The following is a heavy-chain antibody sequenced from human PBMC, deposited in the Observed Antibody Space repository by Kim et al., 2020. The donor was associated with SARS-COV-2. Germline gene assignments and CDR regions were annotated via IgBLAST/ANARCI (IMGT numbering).Heavy chain of an antibody. D-gene: IGHD6-13*01. CDR2: INAGNGNT. CDR1: GYTFTSYA. J-gene: IGHJ2*01. V-gene: IGHV1-3*01. CDR3: AREADIAAAGTKSQGWYFDL. Sequence: ASVKVSCKASGYTFTSYAMHWVRQAPGQRLEWMGWINAGNGNTKYSQKFQGRVTITRDTSASTAYMELSSLRSEDTAVYYCAREADIAAAGTKSQGWYFDLWGRGTLVTVSS.